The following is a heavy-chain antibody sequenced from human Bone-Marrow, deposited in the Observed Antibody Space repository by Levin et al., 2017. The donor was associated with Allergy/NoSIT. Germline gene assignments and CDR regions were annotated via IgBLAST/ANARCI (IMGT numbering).Heavy chain of an antibody. CDR2: VTPGGNT. Sequence: SETLSLTCAMSGGSFSGFYWSWIRQSPGKGLEWIGEVTPGGNTNYNPSLKSRVTISVDASKKQFTLKLTSVTAADTAVFYCARGTQDKVVLPGPLGLGFLVYNYYSMDVWGRGTTVTVSS. CDR1: GGSFSGFY. D-gene: IGHD3-3*01. CDR3: ARGTQDKVVLPGPLGLGFLVYNYYSMDV. V-gene: IGHV4-34*01. J-gene: IGHJ6*03.